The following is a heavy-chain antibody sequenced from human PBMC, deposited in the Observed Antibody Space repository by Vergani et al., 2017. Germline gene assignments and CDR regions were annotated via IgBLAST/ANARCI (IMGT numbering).Heavy chain of an antibody. J-gene: IGHJ5*02. D-gene: IGHD3-10*01. CDR3: ARDPRSGSYYENWFDP. CDR1: GFTFSSYG. Sequence: QVQLVESGGGVVQPGRSLRLSCAASGFTFSSYGMHWVRQAPGKGLEWVAVIWYDGSNKYYADSVKGRFTISRDNSKNTLYLQMNSLRAEDTAVYYCARDPRSGSYYENWFDPWGQGTLVTVSS. CDR2: IWYDGSNK. V-gene: IGHV3-33*01.